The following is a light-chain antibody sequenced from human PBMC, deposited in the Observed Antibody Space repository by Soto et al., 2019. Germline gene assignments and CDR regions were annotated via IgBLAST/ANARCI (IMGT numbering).Light chain of an antibody. CDR1: QSVSSY. CDR2: DAS. CDR3: QQRSNWPPSLT. V-gene: IGKV3-11*01. Sequence: EIVLTQSPATLSLSPGERATLSCRASQSVSSYLAWYQQKPGQAPRLLIYDASNRATGIPARFSGSGSGTDFTLTISSLEXEDFAVYYCQQRSNWPPSLTFGGGTKVEIK. J-gene: IGKJ4*01.